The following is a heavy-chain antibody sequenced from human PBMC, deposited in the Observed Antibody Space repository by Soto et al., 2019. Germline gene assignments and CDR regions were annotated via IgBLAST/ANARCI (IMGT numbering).Heavy chain of an antibody. CDR2: IKSKTDGGTT. J-gene: IGHJ4*02. CDR3: TPGHDYIWGSYLLDY. V-gene: IGHV3-15*01. D-gene: IGHD3-16*01. CDR1: GFTFSNAW. Sequence: GGSLRLSCAASGFTFSNAWMSWVRQAPGKGLEWVGRIKSKTDGGTTDYAAPVKGRFTISRDDSKNTLYLQMNSLKTEDTAVYYCTPGHDYIWGSYLLDYWGQGTLVTVSS.